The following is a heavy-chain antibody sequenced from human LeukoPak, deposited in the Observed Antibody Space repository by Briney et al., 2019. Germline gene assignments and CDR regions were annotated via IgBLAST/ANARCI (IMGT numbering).Heavy chain of an antibody. D-gene: IGHD6-13*01. CDR2: MNPNSGNT. CDR3: ARGGSSRPFDY. J-gene: IGHJ4*02. Sequence: ASVRVSCKASGYTFTSYEINWVRQATGQGLEWMGWMNPNSGNTGYAQKFQDRVTMTRDTSTSTAYMELSSLRSEDTAVYYCARGGSSRPFDYWGQGTLVTVSS. V-gene: IGHV1-8*01. CDR1: GYTFTSYE.